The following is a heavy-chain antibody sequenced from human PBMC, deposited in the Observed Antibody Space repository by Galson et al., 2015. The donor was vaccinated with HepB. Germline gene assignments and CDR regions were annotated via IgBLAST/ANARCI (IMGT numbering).Heavy chain of an antibody. J-gene: IGHJ3*02. V-gene: IGHV3-30*18. Sequence: SLRLSCAASGFTFSSYGMHWVRQAPGKGLEWVAVISYDGSNKYYADSVKGRFTISRDNSKNTLYLQMNSLRAEDTAVYYCAKDGQYSSGAFDIWGQGTMVTASS. CDR2: ISYDGSNK. D-gene: IGHD6-19*01. CDR1: GFTFSSYG. CDR3: AKDGQYSSGAFDI.